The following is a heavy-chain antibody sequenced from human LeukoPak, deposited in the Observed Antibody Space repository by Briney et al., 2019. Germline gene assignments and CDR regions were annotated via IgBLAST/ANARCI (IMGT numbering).Heavy chain of an antibody. J-gene: IGHJ4*02. D-gene: IGHD5-18*01. CDR3: AGCRGSSYGYIDY. CDR1: GGSISRGDYY. V-gene: IGHV4-30-4*01. Sequence: SQTLSLTCTVSGGSISRGDYYWSWIRQPPGKGLEWIGYIHYSGSTYYNPSLKSRVTISVDTSKNQFSLMVNSVTAADTAAFYCAGCRGSSYGYIDYWGQGILVTVSS. CDR2: IHYSGST.